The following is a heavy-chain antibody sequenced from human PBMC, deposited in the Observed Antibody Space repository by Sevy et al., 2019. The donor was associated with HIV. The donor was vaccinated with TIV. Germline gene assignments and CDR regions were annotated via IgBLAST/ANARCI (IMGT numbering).Heavy chain of an antibody. CDR1: GFTFSSHW. CDR2: INSHGTIT. CDR3: ARGQLLQFLEWPSYSLDV. J-gene: IGHJ6*02. Sequence: GGSLRLSCAASGFTFSSHWMFWVRQAPGKGLMWVSHINSHGTITNYADSVKGRFAISRDNAKNTVYLRMDSLRAEYTAVYYCARGQLLQFLEWPSYSLDVWGQGTTVTVSS. D-gene: IGHD3-3*01. V-gene: IGHV3-74*01.